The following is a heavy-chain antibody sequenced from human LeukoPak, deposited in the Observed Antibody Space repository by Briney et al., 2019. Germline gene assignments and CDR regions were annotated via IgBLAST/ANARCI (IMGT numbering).Heavy chain of an antibody. CDR2: INHSGST. D-gene: IGHD3-22*01. CDR3: ASSLQDSSGYYHDY. V-gene: IGHV4-34*01. Sequence: SETLSLTCAVYGGSFSGYYWSWIRQPPGKGLEWIGEINHSGSTNHNPSLKSRVTISVDTSKNQFSLKLSSVTAADTGVYYCASSLQDSSGYYHDYWGQGTLVTVSS. J-gene: IGHJ4*02. CDR1: GGSFSGYY.